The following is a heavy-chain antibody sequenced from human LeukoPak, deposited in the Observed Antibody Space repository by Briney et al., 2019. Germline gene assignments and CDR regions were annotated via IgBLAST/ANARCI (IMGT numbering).Heavy chain of an antibody. D-gene: IGHD1-7*01. CDR2: IYSGGST. V-gene: IGHV3-66*02. CDR1: GFTVSSNY. CDR3: ARLGVKTGTTDWFDP. Sequence: GGSLRLSCAASGFTVSSNYMSWVRQAPGKGLEWVSVIYSGGSTYYADSVKGRFTISRDNSKNTLYLQMNSLRAEDTAVYYCARLGVKTGTTDWFDPWGQGTLVTVPS. J-gene: IGHJ5*02.